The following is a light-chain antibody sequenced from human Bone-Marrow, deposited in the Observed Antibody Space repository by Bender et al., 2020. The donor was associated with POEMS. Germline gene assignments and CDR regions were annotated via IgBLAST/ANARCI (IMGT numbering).Light chain of an antibody. CDR2: DDS. CDR3: QVWDSSLFYV. CDR1: NIGIKS. J-gene: IGLJ1*01. V-gene: IGLV3-21*02. Sequence: SYVLTQPPSVSVAPGQTATITCGGNNIGIKSVHWYQQKPGQAPVLVLHDDSDRPSGIPERFSGSNSGNTATLTISRVEAGDEADYYCQVWDSSLFYVFGTGTKVTVL.